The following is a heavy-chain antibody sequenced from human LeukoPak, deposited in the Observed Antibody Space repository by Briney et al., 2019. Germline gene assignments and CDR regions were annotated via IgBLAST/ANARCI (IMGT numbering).Heavy chain of an antibody. J-gene: IGHJ4*02. Sequence: SETLSLTCTVSGGSINNYYWSWIRQPPGKGLEWIGYIYYSGTTNYNPSLKSRVTISVDTSKNQFSLKLSSVTAADTAVYYCARVENTVLAYCGGDCYSAGFDYWGQGTLVTVSS. CDR1: GGSINNYY. V-gene: IGHV4-59*01. CDR2: IYYSGTT. D-gene: IGHD2-21*02. CDR3: ARVENTVLAYCGGDCYSAGFDY.